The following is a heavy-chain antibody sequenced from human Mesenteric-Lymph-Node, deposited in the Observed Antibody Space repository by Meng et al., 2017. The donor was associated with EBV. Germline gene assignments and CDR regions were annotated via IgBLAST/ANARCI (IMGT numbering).Heavy chain of an antibody. CDR1: GGSFSGYY. Sequence: QVELQQWGAGLLKPSETLSLTCAVYGGSFSGYYWSWIRQSPGKGLEWIGEINHSGGTNYNPSLKSRVTISVDKSKNQFSLKVNSLTAADTAVYYCARITFGGAIGDWGQGTLVTVPS. V-gene: IGHV4-34*01. J-gene: IGHJ4*02. CDR3: ARITFGGAIGD. CDR2: INHSGGT. D-gene: IGHD3-16*02.